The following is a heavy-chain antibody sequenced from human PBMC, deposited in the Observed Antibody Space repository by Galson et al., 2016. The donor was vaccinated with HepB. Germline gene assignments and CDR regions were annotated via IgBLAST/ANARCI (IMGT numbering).Heavy chain of an antibody. CDR3: VKGVYYDRKGFDY. D-gene: IGHD3-22*01. Sequence: SLRLSCAASGLTFSNFWMTWVRQAPGKGLEYVSTISTNGGYTNYADSVKGRFTISRDNPKNTLYLQMSSLRPEDTAVYYCVKGVYYDRKGFDYRCQGTLVTDSS. V-gene: IGHV3-64D*06. CDR2: ISTNGGYT. CDR1: GLTFSNFW. J-gene: IGHJ4*02.